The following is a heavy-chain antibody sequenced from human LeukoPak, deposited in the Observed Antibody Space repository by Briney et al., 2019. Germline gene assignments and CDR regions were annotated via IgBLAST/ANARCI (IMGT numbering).Heavy chain of an antibody. Sequence: ASVKVSCKASGYTFTTYSLAWVRQAPGQSLEWMGWISVNNGGTNYAQSFQDRVTLTRDTSTNTAYLELRSLRSDDTAITYCATATQPRGYFLHWGQGTLVTVSS. J-gene: IGHJ1*01. CDR3: ATATQPRGYFLH. CDR1: GYTFTTYS. D-gene: IGHD2-2*01. CDR2: ISVNNGGT. V-gene: IGHV1-18*01.